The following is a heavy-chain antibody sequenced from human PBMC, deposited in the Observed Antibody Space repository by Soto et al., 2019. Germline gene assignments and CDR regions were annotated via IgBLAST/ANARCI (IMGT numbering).Heavy chain of an antibody. V-gene: IGHV1-18*01. D-gene: IGHD1-1*01. CDR1: GYSFTTYG. CDR3: ARGRYGDY. Sequence: QVHLVQSGAEVKKPGASVKVSCKGSGYSFTTYGITWVRQAPGQGLEWMGWISAHNGNTNYAQKLQGRVTGTRDTSTSTAYMELRNLRSDDTAVYYCARGRYGDYWGQGALVTVSS. J-gene: IGHJ4*02. CDR2: ISAHNGNT.